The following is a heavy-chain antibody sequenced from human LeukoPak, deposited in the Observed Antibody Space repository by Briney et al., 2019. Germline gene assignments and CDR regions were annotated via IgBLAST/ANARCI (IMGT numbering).Heavy chain of an antibody. Sequence: KASETLSLTCTVSGGSISSSSYYWGWIRQPPGKGLEWIGSIYYSGSTYYNPSLKSRVTISVDTSKNQFSLKLSSVTAADTAVYYCARGAVVITEYFDYWGQGTLVTVSS. J-gene: IGHJ4*02. CDR1: GGSISSSSYY. D-gene: IGHD3-22*01. CDR2: IYYSGST. V-gene: IGHV4-39*01. CDR3: ARGAVVITEYFDY.